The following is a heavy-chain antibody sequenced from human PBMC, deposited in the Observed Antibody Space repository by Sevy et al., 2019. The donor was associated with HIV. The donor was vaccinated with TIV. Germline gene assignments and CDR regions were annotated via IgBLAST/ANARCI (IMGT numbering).Heavy chain of an antibody. CDR1: GYPLTELS. Sequence: ASVKVSCKISGYPLTELSMHWVRQAPKKGLEWMGGFDPDDDEPVYAQKFQGRLTMTEDTSTDTAYMELNSLRSEDTAMYYCATDRSALIATSSLAYWGQGTLVTVSS. V-gene: IGHV1-24*01. CDR2: FDPDDDEP. D-gene: IGHD2-2*01. J-gene: IGHJ4*02. CDR3: ATDRSALIATSSLAY.